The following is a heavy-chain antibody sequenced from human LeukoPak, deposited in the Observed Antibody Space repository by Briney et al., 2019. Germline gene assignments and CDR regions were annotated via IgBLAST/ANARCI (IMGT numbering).Heavy chain of an antibody. CDR1: GYTFTGYY. CDR3: ARERIAAAGTGFDY. D-gene: IGHD6-13*01. J-gene: IGHJ4*02. CDR2: INPNSGGT. Sequence: ASVTVSCTASGYTFTGYYMHWVRQAPGQGLEWMGRINPNSGGTNYAQKFQGRVTMTRDTSISTAYMELSRLRFDDTAVYYCARERIAAAGTGFDYWGQGTLVTVSS. V-gene: IGHV1-2*06.